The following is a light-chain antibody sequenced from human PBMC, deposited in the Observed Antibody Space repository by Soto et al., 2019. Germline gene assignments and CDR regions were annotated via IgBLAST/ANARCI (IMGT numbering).Light chain of an antibody. J-gene: IGKJ3*01. CDR3: HQRDNGGT. V-gene: IGKV3-11*01. Sequence: EDVLTQSPATLYLSKGERATLSCRASQSVSRYLAWYQQKPGQAPRLLIYDASNRATGIPARFSGSGSGTDFTLTISSLEPEDFAVYYCHQRDNGGTFGPGTKVDIK. CDR1: QSVSRY. CDR2: DAS.